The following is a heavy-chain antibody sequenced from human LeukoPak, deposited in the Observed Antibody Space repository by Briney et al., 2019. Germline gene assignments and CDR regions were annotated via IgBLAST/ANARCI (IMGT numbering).Heavy chain of an antibody. V-gene: IGHV3-33*06. CDR2: IWYDGSNK. Sequence: GGSLRLSCAASGFTFSSYGMHWVRQAPGKGLEWVAVIWYDGSNKYYADSVKGRFTISRDNSKNTLYLQMNSLRAEDTAVYYCAKDQLARYYDYVSPAGAFDYWGQGTLVTVSS. J-gene: IGHJ4*02. CDR1: GFTFSSYG. CDR3: AKDQLARYYDYVSPAGAFDY. D-gene: IGHD3-16*01.